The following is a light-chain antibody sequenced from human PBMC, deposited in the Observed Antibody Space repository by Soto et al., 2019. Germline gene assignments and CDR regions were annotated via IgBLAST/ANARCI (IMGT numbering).Light chain of an antibody. CDR3: QQSYTIPYT. Sequence: DIQMTQSPSSLPASVGDRVTLTCRASQSISTYLNWYQQKPGKAPKLLIYAASSLQSGVQSRLSGSGSGTDFTLTISSLQPEAFATYYCQQSYTIPYTFGQGTKLEIK. CDR2: AAS. CDR1: QSISTY. V-gene: IGKV1-39*01. J-gene: IGKJ2*01.